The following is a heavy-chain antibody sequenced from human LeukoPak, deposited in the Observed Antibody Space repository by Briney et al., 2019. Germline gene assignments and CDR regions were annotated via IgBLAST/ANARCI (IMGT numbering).Heavy chain of an antibody. CDR1: GGSISSYY. V-gene: IGHV4-39*01. J-gene: IGHJ4*02. CDR3: ARSAHYVWGSSGH. CDR2: IYYSGST. Sequence: SETLSLTCTVSGGSISSYYWGWIRQPPGKGLEWIGSIYYSGSTYYNPPLKSRVTISVDTSKNQFSLKLSSVTAADTAVYYCARSAHYVWGSSGHWGQGTLVTVSS. D-gene: IGHD3-16*01.